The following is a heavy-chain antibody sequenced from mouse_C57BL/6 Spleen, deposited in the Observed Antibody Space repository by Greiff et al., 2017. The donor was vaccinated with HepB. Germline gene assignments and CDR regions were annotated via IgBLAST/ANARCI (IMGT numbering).Heavy chain of an antibody. V-gene: IGHV1-82*01. D-gene: IGHD2-4*01. CDR3: ARAGIYYDYDEGGYFDY. J-gene: IGHJ2*01. CDR2: IYPGDGDT. Sequence: QVQLKESGPELVKPGASVKISCKASGYAFSSSWMNWVKQRPGKGLEWIGRIYPGDGDTNYNGKFKGKATLTADKSSSTAYMQLSSLTSEDSAVYFCARAGIYYDYDEGGYFDYWGQGTTLTVSS. CDR1: GYAFSSSW.